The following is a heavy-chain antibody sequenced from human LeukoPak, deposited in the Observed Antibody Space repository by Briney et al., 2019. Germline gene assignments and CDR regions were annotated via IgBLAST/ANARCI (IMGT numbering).Heavy chain of an antibody. CDR1: GYTFTSYY. J-gene: IGHJ4*02. CDR2: INPSGGST. V-gene: IGHV1-46*01. Sequence: ASVKVSCKASGYTFTSYYMHWVRQAPGQGLEWMGIINPSGGSTSYAQKFQGRVTMTRDMSTSTVYKELSSLRSEDTAVYYCAREVGAYYFDYWGQGTLVTVSS. CDR3: AREVGAYYFDY. D-gene: IGHD1-26*01.